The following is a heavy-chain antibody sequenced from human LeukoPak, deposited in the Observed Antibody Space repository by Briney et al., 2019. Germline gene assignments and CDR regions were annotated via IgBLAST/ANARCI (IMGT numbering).Heavy chain of an antibody. J-gene: IGHJ3*02. CDR2: IIPIFGTA. CDR3: ARDRITIFGASLDI. CDR1: GGTFSSYA. Sequence: ASVKVSCKASGGTFSSYAISWVRQAPGQGLEWMGRIIPIFGTANYAQKFQGRVTITTDESTSTAYMELSSLRSEDTAVYYCARDRITIFGASLDIWGQGTMVTVSS. D-gene: IGHD3-3*01. V-gene: IGHV1-69*05.